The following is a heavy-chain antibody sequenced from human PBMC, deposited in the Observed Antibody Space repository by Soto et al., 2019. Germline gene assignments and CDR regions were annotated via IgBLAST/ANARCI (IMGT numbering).Heavy chain of an antibody. V-gene: IGHV4-30-2*01. J-gene: IGHJ4*02. D-gene: IGHD3-10*01. CDR3: ARGGGSGSYPLYYFDY. CDR2: IYHSGST. CDR1: GGTISSGGYS. Sequence: SETLSLTCAVSGGTISSGGYSWSWIRQPPGKGLEWIGYIYHSGSTYYNPSLKSRVTISVDRSKNQFSLKLSSVTAADTAVYYCARGGGSGSYPLYYFDYWGQGTPVTVSS.